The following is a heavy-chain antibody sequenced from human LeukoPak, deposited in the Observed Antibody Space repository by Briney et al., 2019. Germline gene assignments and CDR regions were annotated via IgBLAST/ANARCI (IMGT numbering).Heavy chain of an antibody. CDR3: ARTYCSGGSCHFDY. V-gene: IGHV4-59*08. Sequence: SETLSLTCAVSGGSISSYYWSWIRQPPGKGLEWIGYIYYSGNTDSNPSLKSRVTISVDTSKNQFSLKLSSVTAADTAVYYCARTYCSGGSCHFDYWGQGTLVTVSS. CDR2: IYYSGNT. D-gene: IGHD2-15*01. CDR1: GGSISSYY. J-gene: IGHJ4*02.